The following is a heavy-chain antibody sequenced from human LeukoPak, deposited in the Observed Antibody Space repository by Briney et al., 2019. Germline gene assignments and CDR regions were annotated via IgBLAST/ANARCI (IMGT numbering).Heavy chain of an antibody. CDR1: GGSFSGYY. J-gene: IGHJ5*02. CDR2: INHSGST. V-gene: IGHV4-34*01. Sequence: PSETLSLTCAVYGGSFSGYYWSWIRQPPGKGLEWIGEINHSGSTNYNPSLKSRVTISVDTSKNQFSLKLSSVTAADTAVYYCAREKYSSSWFVGRNWFDPWGQGTLVTVSS. CDR3: AREKYSSSWFVGRNWFDP. D-gene: IGHD6-13*01.